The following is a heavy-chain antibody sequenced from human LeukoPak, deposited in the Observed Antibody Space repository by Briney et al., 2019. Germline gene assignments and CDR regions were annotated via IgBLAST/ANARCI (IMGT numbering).Heavy chain of an antibody. D-gene: IGHD3-22*01. Sequence: PSETLSLTCTVSGGPISTYYWSWIRQPPGKGLEWIGYVYYNGSTSYNPSLKSRVTISIDTSKNQFSLKLGSVTAADTAVYYCAAYFDSSAYYYPFDFWGQGTLVTVSS. CDR2: VYYNGST. V-gene: IGHV4-59*01. CDR3: AAYFDSSAYYYPFDF. CDR1: GGPISTYY. J-gene: IGHJ4*02.